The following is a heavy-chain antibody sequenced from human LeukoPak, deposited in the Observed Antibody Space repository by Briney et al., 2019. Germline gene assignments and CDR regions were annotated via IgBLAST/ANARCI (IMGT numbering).Heavy chain of an antibody. CDR2: IYYSGST. V-gene: IGHV4-59*08. J-gene: IGHJ6*02. Sequence: SETLSLTCTVSGGSISSYYWSWIRQPPGKGREWIGYIYYSGSTYYNPSLKSRVTISVDTSKNQFSLKLSSVTAADTAVYYCARRRITMVRGVRVGGDYYGMDVWGQGTTVTVSS. CDR3: ARRRITMVRGVRVGGDYYGMDV. D-gene: IGHD3-10*01. CDR1: GGSISSYY.